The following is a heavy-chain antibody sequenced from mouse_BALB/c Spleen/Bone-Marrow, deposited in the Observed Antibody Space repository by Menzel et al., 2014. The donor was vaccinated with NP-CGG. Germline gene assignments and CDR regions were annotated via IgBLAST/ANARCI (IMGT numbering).Heavy chain of an antibody. CDR1: GYSFTSYW. D-gene: IGHD4-1*01. CDR3: TRNWDWYFDV. V-gene: IGHV1-5*01. Sequence: VQLQQSGTVLTRPGASVKMSCKASGYSFTSYWMHWVKQRPGQGLEWIGAIYPGNSDTTYNQKFKGKAKLTAVTSASTAHMELSSLTNEDSAVYYCTRNWDWYFDVWGAGTTVTVSS. CDR2: IYPGNSDT. J-gene: IGHJ1*01.